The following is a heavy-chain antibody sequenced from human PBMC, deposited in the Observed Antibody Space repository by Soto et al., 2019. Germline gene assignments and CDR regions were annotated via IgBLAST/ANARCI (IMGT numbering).Heavy chain of an antibody. J-gene: IGHJ4*02. CDR1: GFTFDDYA. CDR3: AKDAAFASGSYYYFDY. D-gene: IGHD1-26*01. V-gene: IGHV3-9*01. Sequence: EVQLVESGGGLVQPGRSLRLSCAASGFTFDDYAMHWVRQAPGKGLEWVSGISWNSGSIGYADSVKGRFTISRDNAKNSLYLQMNSLRAEDTALYYCAKDAAFASGSYYYFDYWGQGTLVTVSS. CDR2: ISWNSGSI.